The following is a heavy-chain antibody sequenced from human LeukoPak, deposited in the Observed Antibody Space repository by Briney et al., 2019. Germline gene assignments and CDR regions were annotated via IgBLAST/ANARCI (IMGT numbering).Heavy chain of an antibody. V-gene: IGHV4-34*01. CDR3: ARRRRWLQLAVDY. J-gene: IGHJ4*02. D-gene: IGHD5-24*01. CDR1: GGSFSGYY. CDR2: INHNGST. Sequence: SETLSLTCAVYGGSFSGYYWSWIRQPPGKGLEWIGEINHNGSTNYNPSLKSRVTISVDTSKNQFSLKLSSVTAADTAVYYCARRRRWLQLAVDYWGQGTLVTVSS.